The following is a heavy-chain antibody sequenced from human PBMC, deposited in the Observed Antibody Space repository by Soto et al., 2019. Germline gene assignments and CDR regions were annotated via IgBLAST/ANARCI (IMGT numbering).Heavy chain of an antibody. V-gene: IGHV1-46*01. J-gene: IGHJ4*02. CDR3: ARIATEY. CDR2: INPSGGDT. D-gene: IGHD6-25*01. CDR1: GYTFTAYY. Sequence: SVKVSFKRAGYTFTAYYIDWVRQAPGQGLEWMGTINPSGGDTAYAQKFQGRVTMTMDTSTSTVYMELRSLRTEDTAVYYFARIATEYWGQGTLVTVSS.